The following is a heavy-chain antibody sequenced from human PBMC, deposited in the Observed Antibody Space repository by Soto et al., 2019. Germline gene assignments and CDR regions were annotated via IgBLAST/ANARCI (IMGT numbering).Heavy chain of an antibody. Sequence: ASVKVSCKASGYTFTSYYMHWVRQAPGQGLEWMGIINPSGGSTSYAQEFQGRVTMTRDTSTSTVYMELSSLRSEDTAVYYCARLKIGSWYSGAFDIWGQGTMVTVSS. J-gene: IGHJ3*02. V-gene: IGHV1-46*01. CDR1: GYTFTSYY. D-gene: IGHD6-13*01. CDR3: ARLKIGSWYSGAFDI. CDR2: INPSGGST.